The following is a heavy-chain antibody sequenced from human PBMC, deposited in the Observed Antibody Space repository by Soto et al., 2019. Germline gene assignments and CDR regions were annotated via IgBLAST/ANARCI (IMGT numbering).Heavy chain of an antibody. Sequence: SVKSSCKPSRPTFSSYAISWVRQPPGQGPASMGGVIPIFGTANYAQKSQGRVTITADESTSTAYMELSSLRSEDTAVYYCASITYYDSSRPSLRLARRSYHFYGMDVWGQGTTVTVSS. V-gene: IGHV1-69*13. CDR1: RPTFSSYA. CDR2: VIPIFGTA. CDR3: ASITYYDSSRPSLRLARRSYHFYGMDV. J-gene: IGHJ6*02. D-gene: IGHD3-22*01.